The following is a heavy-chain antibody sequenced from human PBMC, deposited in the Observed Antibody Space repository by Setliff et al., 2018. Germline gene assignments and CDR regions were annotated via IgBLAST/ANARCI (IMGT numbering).Heavy chain of an antibody. J-gene: IGHJ4*02. CDR3: ARAGSAAAGRKGVFEY. V-gene: IGHV1-46*01. Sequence: GASVKVSCKASGYTLSNSILSWVRQAPGQGLEWMGIINPGGLTSSSTQKFEGRVTMTRDTSTSTLYMELSSLISEDTAVYYCARAGSAAAGRKGVFEYWGQGSLVTVSS. CDR2: INPGGLTS. D-gene: IGHD6-13*01. CDR1: GYTLSNSI.